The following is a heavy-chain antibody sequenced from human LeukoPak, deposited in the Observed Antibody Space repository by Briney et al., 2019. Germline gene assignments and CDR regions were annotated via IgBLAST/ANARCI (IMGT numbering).Heavy chain of an antibody. CDR2: AYHVGKT. J-gene: IGHJ4*02. CDR1: GYSITGGYY. D-gene: IGHD6-25*01. V-gene: IGHV4-38-2*01. Sequence: PSETLSLTCAVSGYSITGGYYWGWIRQPPGKGLEWIGSAYHVGKTYYNPSLKSRVSILIDTSKDQFSLRLTSLTATDTAVYYCARLEGGYWFDYWGRGTLVTVSS. CDR3: ARLEGGYWFDY.